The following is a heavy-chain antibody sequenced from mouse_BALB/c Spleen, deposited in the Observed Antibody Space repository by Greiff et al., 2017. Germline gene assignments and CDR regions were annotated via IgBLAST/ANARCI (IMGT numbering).Heavy chain of an antibody. CDR2: ISCYNGAT. CDR3: ASDYYGSSWGYFDY. V-gene: IGHV1S34*01. CDR1: GYSFTGYC. J-gene: IGHJ2*01. Sequence: LVKTGASVKISCKASGYSFTGYCMHWVKQSHGQSLEWIGYISCYNGATSYNQKFKGKATVTVDTSSSTAYMQFNSLTSEDSAVYYCASDYYGSSWGYFDYWGQGTTLTVSA. D-gene: IGHD1-1*01.